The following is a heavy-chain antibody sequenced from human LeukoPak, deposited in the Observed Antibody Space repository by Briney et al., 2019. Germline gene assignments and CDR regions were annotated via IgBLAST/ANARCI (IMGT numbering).Heavy chain of an antibody. CDR2: ISESGSDV. J-gene: IGHJ4*02. Sequence: GGSLRLSCAAAGFTFSSYNMNWVRQAPGKGPEWVSFISESGSDVYYRDSVKGRFTISRDNAQNLLYLQMDSLRVEDTAVYFCARDRPLDYWGQGTLVTVSS. CDR3: ARDRPLDY. CDR1: GFTFSSYN. V-gene: IGHV3-48*01.